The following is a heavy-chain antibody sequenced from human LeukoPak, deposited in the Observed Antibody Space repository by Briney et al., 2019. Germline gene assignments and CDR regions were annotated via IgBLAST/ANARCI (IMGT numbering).Heavy chain of an antibody. CDR1: GFTFSSYW. CDR2: INSDGSST. V-gene: IGHV3-74*01. Sequence: GGSLRLSCAASGFTFSSYWMHWVRQAPGKGLVWVSRINSDGSSTSYADSVKGRFTISRDNAKNTLYLQMNSLRAEDTAVYYCARDSMWGNYYDSSGDWGQGTLVTVSS. D-gene: IGHD3-22*01. CDR3: ARDSMWGNYYDSSGD. J-gene: IGHJ4*02.